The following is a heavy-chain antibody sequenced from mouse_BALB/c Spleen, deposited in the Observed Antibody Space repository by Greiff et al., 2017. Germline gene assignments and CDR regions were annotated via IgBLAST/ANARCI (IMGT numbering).Heavy chain of an antibody. D-gene: IGHD2-1*01. J-gene: IGHJ2*01. CDR2: INPSTGYT. V-gene: IGHV1-7*01. Sequence: VKLMESGAELAKPGASVKMSCKASGYTFTSYWMHWVKQRPGQGLEWIGYINPSTGYTEYNQKFKDKATLTADKSSSTAYMQLSSLTSEDSAVYYCAILYGNSDYWGQGTTLTVSS. CDR1: GYTFTSYW. CDR3: AILYGNSDY.